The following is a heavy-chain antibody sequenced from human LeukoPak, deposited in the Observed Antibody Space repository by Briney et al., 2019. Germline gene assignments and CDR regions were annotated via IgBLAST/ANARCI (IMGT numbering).Heavy chain of an antibody. V-gene: IGHV1-8*03. J-gene: IGHJ4*02. Sequence: ASVKVSCKASGYTFTSYYMHWVRQATGQGLEWMGWMNPNSGNTGYAQKFQGRVTITRNTSISTAYMELSSLRSEDTAVYYCARGGGGYRGQKTTFDYWGQGTLVTVSS. CDR1: GYTFTSYY. D-gene: IGHD5-24*01. CDR2: MNPNSGNT. CDR3: ARGGGGYRGQKTTFDY.